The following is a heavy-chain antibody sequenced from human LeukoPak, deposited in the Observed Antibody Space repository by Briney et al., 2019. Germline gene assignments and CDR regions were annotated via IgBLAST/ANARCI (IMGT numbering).Heavy chain of an antibody. D-gene: IGHD3-3*01. CDR1: GGSISSYY. Sequence: PSETLSLTCTVSGGSISSYYWSWIRQPPGKGLEWIGYIYNSGSTNYNPSLKSRVTISVDTSKNQFSLKLSSVTAADTAVYYCARAVGWSYYYYYMDVWGKGTTVTVSS. V-gene: IGHV4-59*01. CDR2: IYNSGST. J-gene: IGHJ6*03. CDR3: ARAVGWSYYYYYMDV.